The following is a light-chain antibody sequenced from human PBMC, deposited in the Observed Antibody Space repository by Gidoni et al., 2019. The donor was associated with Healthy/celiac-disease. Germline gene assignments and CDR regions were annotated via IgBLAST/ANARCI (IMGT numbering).Light chain of an antibody. Sequence: EIVMTQSPATLSVSPGERATLSCRARQSVSSNLAWYQQKPGQAPRLLIYGASTRATGIPARFSGSGSGTEFTLTISSLQSEDCAVYYCQQYNNWPPMFGQGTKVEIK. CDR1: QSVSSN. CDR3: QQYNNWPPM. V-gene: IGKV3-15*01. CDR2: GAS. J-gene: IGKJ1*01.